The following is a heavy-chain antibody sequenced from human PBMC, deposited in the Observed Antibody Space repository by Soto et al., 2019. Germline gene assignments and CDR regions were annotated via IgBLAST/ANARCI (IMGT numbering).Heavy chain of an antibody. CDR3: ARDNYYDSSPNLDY. CDR1: GFTFSSYW. J-gene: IGHJ4*02. V-gene: IGHV3-7*03. Sequence: PGGSLRLSCAASGFTFSSYWMSWVRQAPGKGLEWVANIKQDGSEKYYVDSVKGRFTISRDNAENSLYLQMNSLRAEDTAVYYCARDNYYDSSPNLDYWGQGTLVTVSS. CDR2: IKQDGSEK. D-gene: IGHD3-22*01.